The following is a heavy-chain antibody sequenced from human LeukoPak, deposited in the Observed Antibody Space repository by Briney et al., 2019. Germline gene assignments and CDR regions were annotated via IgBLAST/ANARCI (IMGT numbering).Heavy chain of an antibody. Sequence: GASVKVSCKASGYTFTSYGISWVRQAPGQGLEWMGWISAYNGNTNYAQKFQGRVTITADKSTSTAYMELSSLRSEDTAVYYCARGIDVYAYNYFDYWGQGTLVTVSS. V-gene: IGHV1-18*01. CDR1: GYTFTSYG. CDR2: ISAYNGNT. D-gene: IGHD5/OR15-5a*01. J-gene: IGHJ4*02. CDR3: ARGIDVYAYNYFDY.